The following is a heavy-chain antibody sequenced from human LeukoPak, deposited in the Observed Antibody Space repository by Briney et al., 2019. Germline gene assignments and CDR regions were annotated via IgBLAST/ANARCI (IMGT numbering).Heavy chain of an antibody. Sequence: SETLSLTCTVSGGSISSYYWSWIRQPPGKGLEWIGYIYYSGSTNYNPSLKSRVTIPVDTSKNQFSLKLSSVTAADTAVYYCASYSGYDSPYYYYMDVWGKGTTVTVSS. J-gene: IGHJ6*03. D-gene: IGHD5-12*01. V-gene: IGHV4-59*08. CDR1: GGSISSYY. CDR2: IYYSGST. CDR3: ASYSGYDSPYYYYMDV.